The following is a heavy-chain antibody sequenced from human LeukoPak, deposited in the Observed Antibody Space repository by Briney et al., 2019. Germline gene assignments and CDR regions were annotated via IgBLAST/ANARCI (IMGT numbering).Heavy chain of an antibody. CDR2: ISGNGDST. V-gene: IGHV3-23*01. CDR1: GFTFSSYD. J-gene: IGHJ4*02. CDR3: AKESPNFDY. Sequence: GGSLRLSCAASGFTFSSYDMSWVRQAPGKGLEWVSVISGNGDSTYYSDSVKGRFTTSRDNSKNTLYLQMSSLRAEDTAVYYCAKESPNFDYWGQGTLVTVSS.